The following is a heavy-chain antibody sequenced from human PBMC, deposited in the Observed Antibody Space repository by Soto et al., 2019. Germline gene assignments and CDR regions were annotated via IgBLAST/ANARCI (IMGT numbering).Heavy chain of an antibody. CDR1: GGSFSDFY. Sequence: QVQLQQWGARLLKPSETLSLTCAVSGGSFSDFYWTWIRQLPGKGLEWIGEINHIGYTNYNPSLESRVAISVDTSKHQFSLNLRSVTAADTAVYYCGPRGAVAPRGYWGQGTLVTVSS. J-gene: IGHJ4*02. CDR2: INHIGYT. V-gene: IGHV4-34*02. CDR3: GPRGAVAPRGY. D-gene: IGHD2-15*01.